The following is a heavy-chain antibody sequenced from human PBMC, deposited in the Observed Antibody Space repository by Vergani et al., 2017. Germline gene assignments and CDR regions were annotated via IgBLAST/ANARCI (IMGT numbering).Heavy chain of an antibody. J-gene: IGHJ4*02. D-gene: IGHD2-2*01. CDR2: IYSGGSST. CDR3: AKSPIVVVPAAFFDY. Sequence: EVQLLESGGGLVQPGGSLRLSCAASGFTFSSYAMSWVRQAPGKGLEWVSVIYSGGSSTYYAGSVKGRFTISRDNSKNTLYLQMNSLRAEDTAVYYCAKSPIVVVPAAFFDYWGQGTLVTVSS. CDR1: GFTFSSYA. V-gene: IGHV3-23*03.